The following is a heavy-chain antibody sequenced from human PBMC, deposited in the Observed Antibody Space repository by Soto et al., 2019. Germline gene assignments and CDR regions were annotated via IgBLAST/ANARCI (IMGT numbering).Heavy chain of an antibody. Sequence: QVQLVQSGAEVKKPGSSVKVSCKASGGTFSSYAISWVRQAPGQGLEWMGGIIPIFGTANYAQKFQGRVTITADESTSTAYMELSSLRSEDTAVYYCARREGHIVVVTAILGGDYYGMDVWGQGTTVTVSS. CDR3: ARREGHIVVVTAILGGDYYGMDV. D-gene: IGHD2-21*02. CDR2: IIPIFGTA. J-gene: IGHJ6*02. V-gene: IGHV1-69*12. CDR1: GGTFSSYA.